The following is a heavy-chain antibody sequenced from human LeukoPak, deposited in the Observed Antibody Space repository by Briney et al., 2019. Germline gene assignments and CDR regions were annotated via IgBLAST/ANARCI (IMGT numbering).Heavy chain of an antibody. J-gene: IGHJ5*02. CDR2: ISSSGSTI. Sequence: GGSLRLSCAASGLTFSSYEMNWVRQAPGKGLEWVSYISSSGSTIYYADSVKGRFTSSRDNAKNSLYLQMNSLRAEDTAIYYCARDLRISVFRRFDPWGQGILVTVSS. V-gene: IGHV3-48*03. D-gene: IGHD2/OR15-2a*01. CDR1: GLTFSSYE. CDR3: ARDLRISVFRRFDP.